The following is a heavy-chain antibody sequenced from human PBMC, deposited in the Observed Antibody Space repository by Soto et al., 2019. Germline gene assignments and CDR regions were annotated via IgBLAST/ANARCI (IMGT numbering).Heavy chain of an antibody. D-gene: IGHD3-9*01. CDR1: GFTFSSYA. J-gene: IGHJ6*02. Sequence: PGGSLRLSCAASGFTFSSYAMSWVRQAPGKGLEWVSSISGSGGSTYYADSVKGRFTISRDNAEKSSYLQMDSLRVEDTALYFCAQDYDVLTGPTAFFGLDLWGQGTMVTGSS. CDR3: AQDYDVLTGPTAFFGLDL. V-gene: IGHV3-23*01. CDR2: ISGSGGST.